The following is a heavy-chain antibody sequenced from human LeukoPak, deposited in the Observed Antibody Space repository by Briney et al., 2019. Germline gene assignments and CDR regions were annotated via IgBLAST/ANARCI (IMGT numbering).Heavy chain of an antibody. J-gene: IGHJ5*02. CDR3: ARANSGIMITFGRSWFDP. D-gene: IGHD3-16*01. CDR2: IYYSGST. V-gene: IGHV4-31*03. Sequence: PSETLSLTCTVSGGSSSSGGYYWSWIRQHPGKGLEWIGYIYYSGSTYYNPSLKSRVTISVDTSKNQFSLKLSSVTAADTAVYYCARANSGIMITFGRSWFDPWGQGTLVTVSS. CDR1: GGSSSSGGYY.